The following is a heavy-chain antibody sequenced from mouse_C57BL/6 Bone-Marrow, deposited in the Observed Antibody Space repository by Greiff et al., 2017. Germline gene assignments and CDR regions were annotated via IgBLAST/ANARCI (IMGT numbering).Heavy chain of an antibody. CDR3: ARDLCHCGGYERAY. V-gene: IGHV1-81*01. J-gene: IGHJ3*01. CDR2: IYPRSGNT. Sequence: QVHVKQSGAELARPGASVKLSCKASGYTFTSYGISWVQQRTGQGLEWIGEIYPRSGNTYYNEKFKGKATLTADKSSSTAYMRLRSLTSEDSAVYCCARDLCHCGGYERAYWGQGTRVTVSA. CDR1: GYTFTSYG. D-gene: IGHD2-2*01.